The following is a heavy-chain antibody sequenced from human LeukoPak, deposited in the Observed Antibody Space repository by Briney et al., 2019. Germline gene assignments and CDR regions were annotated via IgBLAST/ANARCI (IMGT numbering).Heavy chain of an antibody. J-gene: IGHJ4*02. Sequence: SVKVSCKAPGGSFRRYAISWVRQAPGQGLEWMGGIVPILGTANYAQKFQGRVTITADDSTGTAYMELTSLRSADTAVYYCARSQGYSYGSSYWGQGTLVTVSS. V-gene: IGHV1-69*01. CDR2: IVPILGTA. CDR1: GGSFRRYA. CDR3: ARSQGYSYGSSY. D-gene: IGHD5-18*01.